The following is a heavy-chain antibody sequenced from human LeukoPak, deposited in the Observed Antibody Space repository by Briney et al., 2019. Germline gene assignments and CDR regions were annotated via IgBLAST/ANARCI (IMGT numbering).Heavy chain of an antibody. V-gene: IGHV1-18*01. CDR3: AREGKCSSTSCYPFDY. J-gene: IGHJ4*02. CDR2: ISAYNGNT. D-gene: IGHD2-2*01. CDR1: GYTFTSYG. Sequence: ASVKVSCKASGYTFTSYGISWVRQAPGQGLKWMGWISAYNGNTNYAQKLQGRVTMTTDTSTSTAYMELRSLRSDDTAVYYCAREGKCSSTSCYPFDYWGQGTLVTVSS.